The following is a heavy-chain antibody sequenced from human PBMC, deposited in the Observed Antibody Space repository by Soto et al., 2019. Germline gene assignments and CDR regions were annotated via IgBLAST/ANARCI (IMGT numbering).Heavy chain of an antibody. Sequence: SETPSLTCTVSGCSISSGGYYWSWILQHPGKGLEWIGYISDSGSTNYNPSLKSRVTISVDTSKNQFSLKLSSVTAADTAGYYGAHRLFWFDLWGQGTLVTVAS. CDR1: GCSISSGGYY. CDR2: ISDSGST. J-gene: IGHJ5*02. V-gene: IGHV4-61*08. D-gene: IGHD3-10*01. CDR3: AHRLFWFDL.